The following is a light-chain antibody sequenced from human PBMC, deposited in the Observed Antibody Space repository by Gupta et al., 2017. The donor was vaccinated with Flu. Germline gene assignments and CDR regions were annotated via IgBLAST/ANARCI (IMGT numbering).Light chain of an antibody. CDR2: AAS. V-gene: IGKV1-39*01. Sequence: DIQMTQSPSSLSASVGDRVTITCRASQSISSYLNWYQQKPGKAPKLLIYAASSLQSGVPSRFSGSGSGTDFTLTISSLQPEDVATYYCQQSYSTPLTFGGGTTVEIK. CDR3: QQSYSTPLT. CDR1: QSISSY. J-gene: IGKJ4*01.